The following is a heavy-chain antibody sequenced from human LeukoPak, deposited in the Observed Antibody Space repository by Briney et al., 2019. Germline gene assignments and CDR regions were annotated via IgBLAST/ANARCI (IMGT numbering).Heavy chain of an antibody. D-gene: IGHD2-2*01. CDR2: ISWNSGSI. CDR3: AKEGVSKSFDY. V-gene: IGHV3-9*01. Sequence: GGSLRLSCAASGFTFSTYAMHWVRQAPGKGLEWVSGISWNSGSIGYADSVKGRFTISRDNAKNSLYLQMNSLRAEDTALYYCAKEGVSKSFDYWGQGTLVTVSS. CDR1: GFTFSTYA. J-gene: IGHJ4*02.